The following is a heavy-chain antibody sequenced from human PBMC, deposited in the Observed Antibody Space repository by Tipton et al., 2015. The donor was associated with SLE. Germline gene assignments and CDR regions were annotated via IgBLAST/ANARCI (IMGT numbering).Heavy chain of an antibody. Sequence: SLRLSCVASGFTFSSFAMHWVRQAPGKGLEWVSSISASHDNTFYADSVKGRFSISRDNSKNKVYLNMNGLRAEDTAVYYCAKESPWEESWGQGALATVSS. V-gene: IGHV3-23*01. CDR1: GFTFSSFA. J-gene: IGHJ5*02. D-gene: IGHD1-26*01. CDR3: AKESPWEES. CDR2: ISASHDNT.